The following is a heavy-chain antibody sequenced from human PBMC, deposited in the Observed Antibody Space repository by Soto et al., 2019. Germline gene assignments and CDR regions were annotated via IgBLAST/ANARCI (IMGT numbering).Heavy chain of an antibody. CDR1: GGSISSSSYY. CDR2: IYYSGST. D-gene: IGHD3-3*01. Sequence: SETLSLTCTVSGGSISSSSYYWGWIRQPPGKGLEWIGSIYYSGSTYYNPSLKSRVTISVDTSKNQFSLKLSSVTAADTAVYYCARVRGGETYYDFWSGYPMAIYGMDVWGQGTTVTAP. V-gene: IGHV4-39*01. J-gene: IGHJ6*02. CDR3: ARVRGGETYYDFWSGYPMAIYGMDV.